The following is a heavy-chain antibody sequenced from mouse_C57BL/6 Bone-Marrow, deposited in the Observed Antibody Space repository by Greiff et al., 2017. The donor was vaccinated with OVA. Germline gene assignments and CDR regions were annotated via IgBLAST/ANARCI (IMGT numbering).Heavy chain of an antibody. V-gene: IGHV5-17*01. Sequence: EVKLMESGGGLVKPGGSLKLSCAASGFTFSDYGMHWVSQAPETGLEWVAYISSGSSTIYYADTVKGRFTISRDNAKNTLCLQMTRLRSEDTAMYYCARDYYGPWFAYWGQGTLVTVSA. CDR3: ARDYYGPWFAY. CDR2: ISSGSSTI. CDR1: GFTFSDYG. J-gene: IGHJ3*01. D-gene: IGHD1-1*01.